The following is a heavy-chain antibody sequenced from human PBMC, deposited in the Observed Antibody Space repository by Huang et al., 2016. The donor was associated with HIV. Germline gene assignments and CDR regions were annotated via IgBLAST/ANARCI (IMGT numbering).Heavy chain of an antibody. J-gene: IGHJ3*02. V-gene: IGHV3-9*01. CDR1: GFSFDDYA. Sequence: EAQLVESGGGLVQPGRSLRLSCAASGFSFDDYAMHWVRQGEGKGLEVVSGISWNRGRIGYADSGKGRFTISRDNAKNSLHLQMNSLRAEDTALYYCAKDIKAGSGGWYTWAFDIWGQGTMVTVSS. CDR3: AKDIKAGSGGWYTWAFDI. CDR2: ISWNRGRI. D-gene: IGHD6-19*01.